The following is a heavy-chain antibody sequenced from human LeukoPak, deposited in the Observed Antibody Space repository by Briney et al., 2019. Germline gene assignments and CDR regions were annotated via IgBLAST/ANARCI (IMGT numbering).Heavy chain of an antibody. CDR2: INPNSGGT. CDR3: AREGLAAAGAPFDY. D-gene: IGHD6-13*01. V-gene: IGHV1-2*02. Sequence: GASVKVSCKACGYTFTGYYMHWVRQAPGQGLEWMGWINPNSGGTNYAQKFQGRVSMTRDTSISTAYMELSRLRSDDTAVYYYAREGLAAAGAPFDYWGQGTLVTVSS. J-gene: IGHJ4*02. CDR1: GYTFTGYY.